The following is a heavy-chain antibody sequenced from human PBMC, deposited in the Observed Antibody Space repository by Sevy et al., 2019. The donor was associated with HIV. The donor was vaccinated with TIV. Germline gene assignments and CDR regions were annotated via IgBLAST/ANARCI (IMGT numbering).Heavy chain of an antibody. CDR2: INESGIT. Sequence: SETLSLTCAVHDGSFSGYYWNWIRQLPGKGLEWIGEINESGITYYNPSLKSLVTISVDTSKKQFSLNLNSVTAVDSAVDFCARSPPVVVVPGAPSWFDPWGQGTLVTVSS. D-gene: IGHD2-2*01. V-gene: IGHV4-34*01. CDR1: DGSFSGYY. J-gene: IGHJ5*02. CDR3: ARSPPVVVVPGAPSWFDP.